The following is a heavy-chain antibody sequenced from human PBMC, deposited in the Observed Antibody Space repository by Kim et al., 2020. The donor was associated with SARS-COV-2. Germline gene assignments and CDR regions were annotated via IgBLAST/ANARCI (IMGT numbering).Heavy chain of an antibody. CDR2: ISYDGSNK. Sequence: GGSLRLSCAASGFTFSSYGMHWVRQAPGKGLEWVAVISYDGSNKYYADSVKGRFTISRDNSKNTLYLQMNSLRAEDTAVYYCAKVDVRNIVSSTRQWGYYYGMDVWGQGTTVTVSS. V-gene: IGHV3-30*18. CDR1: GFTFSSYG. J-gene: IGHJ6*02. D-gene: IGHD2-15*01. CDR3: AKVDVRNIVSSTRQWGYYYGMDV.